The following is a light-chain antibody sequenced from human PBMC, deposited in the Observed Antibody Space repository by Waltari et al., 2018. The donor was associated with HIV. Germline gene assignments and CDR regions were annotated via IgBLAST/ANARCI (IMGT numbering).Light chain of an antibody. Sequence: QSVLTQPPSASGTPGQRVAISCSGSSSNIGNNFVYWYQHLPGTTPKRLIYRNNQRPSGVPDRCSGSKSGTSAALAISGLRSEDEADYYCAVWDRGLTGLVFGGGTKLTVL. CDR3: AVWDRGLTGLV. CDR2: RNN. V-gene: IGLV1-47*01. J-gene: IGLJ2*01. CDR1: SSNIGNNF.